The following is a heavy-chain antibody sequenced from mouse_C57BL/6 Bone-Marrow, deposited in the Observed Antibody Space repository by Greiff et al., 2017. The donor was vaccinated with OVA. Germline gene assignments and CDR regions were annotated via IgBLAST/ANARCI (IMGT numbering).Heavy chain of an antibody. CDR2: IYPRSGNT. Sequence: QVQLQQSGAELARPGASVKLSCKASGYTFTSYGISWVKQRTGQGLEWIGEIYPRSGNTYYNEKFKGKATLTADKSSSTAYMELRSLTSEDAAVYFCARTGYGSRRDWYFDVWGTGTTVTVSS. CDR1: GYTFTSYG. J-gene: IGHJ1*03. D-gene: IGHD1-1*01. CDR3: ARTGYGSRRDWYFDV. V-gene: IGHV1-81*01.